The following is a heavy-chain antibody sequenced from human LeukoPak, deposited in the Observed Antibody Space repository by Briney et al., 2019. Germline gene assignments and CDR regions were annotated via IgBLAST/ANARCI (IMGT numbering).Heavy chain of an antibody. J-gene: IGHJ3*02. CDR3: AREDRAAFDI. CDR2: IYYSGST. D-gene: IGHD1-14*01. V-gene: IGHV4-31*03. Sequence: SETLSLTCTVSGGSISSGGYYWSWIRQHPGKGLEWIGYIYYSGSTYYNPSLKSRVTISVDTSKNQFSLKLSSVTAADTAVYYCAREDRAAFDIWGQGTMVTASS. CDR1: GGSISSGGYY.